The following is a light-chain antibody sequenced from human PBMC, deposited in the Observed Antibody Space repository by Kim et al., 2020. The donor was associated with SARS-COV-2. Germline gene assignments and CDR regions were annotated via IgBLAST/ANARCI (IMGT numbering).Light chain of an antibody. Sequence: DIQMTQSPSSLSASVGDRVTITCQASQDISNYLNWYQQKPGKAPKLLIYDASNLETGVPSRFSGSGSGTDFTFTISSLQHEDIATYYCQQYDNLPPALTFGGGTKVDIK. CDR1: QDISNY. V-gene: IGKV1-33*01. J-gene: IGKJ4*01. CDR3: QQYDNLPPALT. CDR2: DAS.